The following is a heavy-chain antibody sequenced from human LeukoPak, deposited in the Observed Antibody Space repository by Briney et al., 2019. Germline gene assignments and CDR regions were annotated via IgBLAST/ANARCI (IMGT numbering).Heavy chain of an antibody. V-gene: IGHV4-34*01. CDR3: ATSYGPLDY. J-gene: IGHJ4*02. D-gene: IGHD4-17*01. Sequence: SETLSLTCAVYGGSFSGYYWSWIRQPPEKGLEWIGEINHSGSTNYNPSLKSRVTISVDTSKNQFSLKLSSVTAADTAVYYCATSYGPLDYWGQGTLVTVSS. CDR2: INHSGST. CDR1: GGSFSGYY.